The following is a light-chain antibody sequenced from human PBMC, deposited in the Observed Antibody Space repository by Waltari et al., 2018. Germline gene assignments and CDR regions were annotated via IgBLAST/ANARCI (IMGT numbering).Light chain of an antibody. V-gene: IGLV1-44*01. Sequence: QSVLTQPPSASGTSGQRVTISCSGDNSNIGTNSVDWYQQFPGTVPKLLIYRDDQRPSGVPDRFSGSKSGTSASLAISGLLSEDEADYYCAAWDDSLNGYVFATGTKVTVL. CDR2: RDD. J-gene: IGLJ1*01. CDR1: NSNIGTNS. CDR3: AAWDDSLNGYV.